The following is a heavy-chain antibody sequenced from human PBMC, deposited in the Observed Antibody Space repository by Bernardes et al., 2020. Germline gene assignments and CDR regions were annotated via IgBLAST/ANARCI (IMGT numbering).Heavy chain of an antibody. V-gene: IGHV4-34*01. D-gene: IGHD1-26*01. CDR3: ASQWELLPRY. Sequence: SETLSLTCAVYGGSSSGYYWSWTRNPPGKGLEWIGEINHSGSTNYNPSLKSRVTISVDTSKNQFSLKLSSVTAADTAVYYCASQWELLPRYWGQGTLVTVSS. CDR2: INHSGST. J-gene: IGHJ4*02. CDR1: GGSSSGYY.